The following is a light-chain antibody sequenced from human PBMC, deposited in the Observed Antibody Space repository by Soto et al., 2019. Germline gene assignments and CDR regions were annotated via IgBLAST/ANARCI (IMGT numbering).Light chain of an antibody. J-gene: IGKJ1*01. CDR2: GAS. CDR1: QSIDSNY. Sequence: EIVLTQSPGTLSLSPRERATLSCRASQSIDSNYLGWYQQKPGQTPRLLIYGASSRATGIPDRFSGSGSGTDFTLTISRLEPEDFAVYYCQHYGTSPGTFGQGTKVEIK. V-gene: IGKV3-20*01. CDR3: QHYGTSPGT.